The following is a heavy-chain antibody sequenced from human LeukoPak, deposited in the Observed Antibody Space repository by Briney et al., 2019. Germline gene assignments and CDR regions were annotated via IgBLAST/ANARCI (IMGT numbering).Heavy chain of an antibody. D-gene: IGHD6-19*01. J-gene: IGHJ4*02. V-gene: IGHV3-53*01. CDR2: IYSGDST. CDR1: GFTVSRNN. Sequence: GGSLRLSCAASGFTVSRNNLIWVRQPPGKGLEWVSVIYSGDSTYYAESVQGRFTISRDRTKNTVYLQMNSLGAEDTAVYYCASGGHGGGWSNFEYWGQGTLVTVSS. CDR3: ASGGHGGGWSNFEY.